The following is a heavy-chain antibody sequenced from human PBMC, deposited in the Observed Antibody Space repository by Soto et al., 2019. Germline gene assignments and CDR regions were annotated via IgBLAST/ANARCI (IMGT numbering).Heavy chain of an antibody. CDR2: IIPIFGTA. D-gene: IGHD6-19*01. J-gene: IGHJ6*02. V-gene: IGHV1-69*12. CDR1: GGTFSSYA. Sequence: QVQLVQSGAEVKKPGSSVKVSCKASGGTFSSYAISWVRQAPGQGLEWMGGIIPIFGTANYAQKFQGRVTITADESTGTAYMELSSLRSEDTAVYYCARDVSFSGWYHEYYYGMDVWGQGTTVTVSS. CDR3: ARDVSFSGWYHEYYYGMDV.